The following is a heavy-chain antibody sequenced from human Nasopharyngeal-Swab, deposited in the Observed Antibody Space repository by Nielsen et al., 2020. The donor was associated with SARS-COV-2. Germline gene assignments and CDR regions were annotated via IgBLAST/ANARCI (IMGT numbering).Heavy chain of an antibody. D-gene: IGHD3-16*01. Sequence: GESLKISCKGSGYSFSTYWIGWVRQMLGKGLEWMGIIYPDDSDTTYSPSFQGQVTISTDKSISTAYLQWSSLKASDTAMYYCARLGDLFEVYWGQGTLVTVSS. CDR3: ARLGDLFEVY. CDR1: GYSFSTYW. V-gene: IGHV5-51*01. J-gene: IGHJ4*02. CDR2: IYPDDSDT.